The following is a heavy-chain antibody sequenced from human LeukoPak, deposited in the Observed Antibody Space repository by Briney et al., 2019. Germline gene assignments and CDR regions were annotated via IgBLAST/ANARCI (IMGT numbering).Heavy chain of an antibody. CDR3: AHGGNSGSYSEH. CDR1: GDSISREY. Sequence: SDTLSLTCTVSGDSISREYWTWIRQPAGKGLEWIGRFYTSGSTDYNPSLESRVSISVDTSKNQFSLKLSSVTAADTAMYYCAHGGNSGSYSEHWGQGIQVTVSS. J-gene: IGHJ4*02. CDR2: FYTSGST. D-gene: IGHD1-26*01. V-gene: IGHV4-4*07.